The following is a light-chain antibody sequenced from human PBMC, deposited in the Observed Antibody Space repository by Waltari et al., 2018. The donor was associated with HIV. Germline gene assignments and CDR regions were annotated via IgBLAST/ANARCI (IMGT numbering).Light chain of an antibody. CDR1: SSDVGSYSF. CDR2: EDN. CDR3: WSYAGSSTII. J-gene: IGLJ2*01. V-gene: IGLV2-23*01. Sequence: QSALTQPASVSGSPGQSITLSCTGTSSDVGSYSFVSWYQLHPGKAPKLIIYEDNNRPSGVSVRFSSSKSGYSASLTISGLQAEDESDYCCWSYAGSSTIIFGGGTKLTVL.